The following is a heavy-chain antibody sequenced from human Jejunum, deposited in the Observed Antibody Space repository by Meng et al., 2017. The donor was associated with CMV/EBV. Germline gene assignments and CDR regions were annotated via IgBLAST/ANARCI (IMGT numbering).Heavy chain of an antibody. J-gene: IGHJ4*02. V-gene: IGHV3-74*03. CDR3: ARGLEEYLGWEMGY. Sequence: GHLGEAGGARVRPGWYLRLSCGVSGFALRSYWMHWVRQAPGKGLEWVSRIDIDGRDITYADSVKGRFTISRDTAKNMLYLEMNSLRVEDTAVYYCARGLEEYLGWEMGYWGQGTLVTVSS. CDR2: IDIDGRDI. CDR1: GFALRSYW. D-gene: IGHD2/OR15-2a*01.